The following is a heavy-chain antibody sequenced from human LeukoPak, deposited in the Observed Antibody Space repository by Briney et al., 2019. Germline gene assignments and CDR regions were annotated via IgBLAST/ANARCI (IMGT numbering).Heavy chain of an antibody. CDR1: GFTFSSYA. V-gene: IGHV3-23*01. Sequence: GGSLRLSCAASGFTFSSYAMSWVRQPPGKGLEWVSAISGSGGSTYYADSVKGRFTISRDNSKNTLYLQMNSLRAEDTAVYYCAKARDIVVVVAATNYWGQGTLVTVSS. CDR3: AKARDIVVVVAATNY. D-gene: IGHD2-15*01. CDR2: ISGSGGST. J-gene: IGHJ4*02.